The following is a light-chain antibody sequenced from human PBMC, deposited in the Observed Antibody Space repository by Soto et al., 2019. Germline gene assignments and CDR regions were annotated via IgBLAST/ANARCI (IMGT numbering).Light chain of an antibody. V-gene: IGKV3-20*01. CDR1: QSISISY. Sequence: EIVLTQSPGTLSLSPGGRATLSCRASQSISISYLAWYQQQPGQAPRLLIYSTSIRATGIPDRFSGSGSGTDFTLTINKLEPGDFAVYYCQQYGGSSWTFGQGTKVEIK. CDR2: STS. J-gene: IGKJ1*01. CDR3: QQYGGSSWT.